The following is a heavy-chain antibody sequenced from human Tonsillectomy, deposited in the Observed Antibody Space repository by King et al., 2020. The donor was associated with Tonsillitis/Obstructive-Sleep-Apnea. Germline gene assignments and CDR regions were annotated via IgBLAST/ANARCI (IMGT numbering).Heavy chain of an antibody. Sequence: QLVQSGAEVKKPGASVKISCRASGYTFTNYYMHWVRQAPGLGLEWMGIIDPSGGSTSYAQKFQGRVTMTRDTSTSTVYMELSGLRSEDTAVYFCTSVLRYFDWLSSPRYGMDVWGQGTTVTVSS. CDR3: TSVLRYFDWLSSPRYGMDV. D-gene: IGHD3-9*01. J-gene: IGHJ6*02. CDR2: IDPSGGST. CDR1: GYTFTNYY. V-gene: IGHV1-46*03.